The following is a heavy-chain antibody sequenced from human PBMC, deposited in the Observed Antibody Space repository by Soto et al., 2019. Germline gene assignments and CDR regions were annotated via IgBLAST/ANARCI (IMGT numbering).Heavy chain of an antibody. Sequence: SETLSLTCAVYGGSFSGYYWSWIRQTPGKGLEWIGEINHSGGTNYNPSLKGRVTISVDTSKTQFSLKLSSVTAADTAVYYCVRDGTKNLRDWFDPWGQGILVTXSS. D-gene: IGHD1-1*01. J-gene: IGHJ5*02. CDR2: INHSGGT. CDR3: VRDGTKNLRDWFDP. V-gene: IGHV4-34*01. CDR1: GGSFSGYY.